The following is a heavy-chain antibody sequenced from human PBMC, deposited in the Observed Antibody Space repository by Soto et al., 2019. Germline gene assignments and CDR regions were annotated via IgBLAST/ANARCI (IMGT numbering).Heavy chain of an antibody. CDR3: ARDPRRTGAFDI. V-gene: IGHV4-31*03. D-gene: IGHD1-1*01. J-gene: IGHJ3*02. CDR2: IYYSGST. CDR1: GGSISSGGYY. Sequence: SETLSLTCTVSGGSISSGGYYWSWIRQHPGKGLEWIGYIYYSGSTYYNPSLKSRATISVDTSKNQFSLKLSSVTAADTAVYYCARDPRRTGAFDIWGQGTMVTVSS.